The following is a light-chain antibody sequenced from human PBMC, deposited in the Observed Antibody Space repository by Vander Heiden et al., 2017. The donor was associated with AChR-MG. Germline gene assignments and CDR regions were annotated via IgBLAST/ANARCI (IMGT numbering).Light chain of an antibody. V-gene: IGKV1-9*01. J-gene: IGKJ5*01. CDR3: QQFNSFPIT. CDR2: AAS. Sequence: IQFTQSPSSLSASVGDRVTITCRASRDISNYLAWYQQRPGKAPNLLIYAASTLQSGVPSRFSGSGSGTDFTLTISSLQPEDFATYYCQQFNSFPITFGQGTRLDIK. CDR1: RDISNY.